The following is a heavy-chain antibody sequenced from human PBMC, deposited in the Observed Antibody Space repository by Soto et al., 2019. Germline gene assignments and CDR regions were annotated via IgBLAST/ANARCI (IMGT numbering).Heavy chain of an antibody. D-gene: IGHD2-15*01. CDR1: GGTFSSYA. CDR3: ARVRRGYCSGGSCIQFDY. Sequence: SVKVSCKASGGTFSSYAISWVRQAPGQGLEWMGGIIPIFGTANYAQKFQGRVTITADESTSTAYMELSSLRSEDTAAYYCARVRRGYCSGGSCIQFDYWGQGTLVTVSS. J-gene: IGHJ4*02. CDR2: IIPIFGTA. V-gene: IGHV1-69*13.